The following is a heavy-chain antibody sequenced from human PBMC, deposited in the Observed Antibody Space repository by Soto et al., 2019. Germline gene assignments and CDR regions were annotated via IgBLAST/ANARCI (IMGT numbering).Heavy chain of an antibody. V-gene: IGHV4-59*01. CDR3: ARLGDRIILDY. D-gene: IGHD3-16*01. CDR1: GGSISSYY. Sequence: SETLSLTCTVSGGSISSYYWSWIRQPPGKGLEWIGYIYYSGSTNYNPSLRSRVTISVDTSKNQFSLKLSSVTAADTAVYYCARLGDRIILDYWGQGTLVTVSS. J-gene: IGHJ4*02. CDR2: IYYSGST.